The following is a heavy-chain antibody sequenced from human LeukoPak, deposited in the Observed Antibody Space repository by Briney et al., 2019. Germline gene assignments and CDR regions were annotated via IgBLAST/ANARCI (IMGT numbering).Heavy chain of an antibody. CDR3: ALEYYYGSGSYYKNYAFDI. Sequence: GRSLRLSCAASGFTFSSYAMHWVRQAPGKGLEWVAVISYDGSNKYYADSVKGRFTISRDNSKNTLYLQMNSLRAEDTAVYYCALEYYYGSGSYYKNYAFDIWGQGTMVTVSS. CDR1: GFTFSSYA. J-gene: IGHJ3*02. CDR2: ISYDGSNK. V-gene: IGHV3-30-3*01. D-gene: IGHD3-10*01.